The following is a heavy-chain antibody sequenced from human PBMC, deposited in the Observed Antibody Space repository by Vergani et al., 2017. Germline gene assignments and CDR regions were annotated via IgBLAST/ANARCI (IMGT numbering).Heavy chain of an antibody. J-gene: IGHJ2*01. D-gene: IGHD4-17*01. Sequence: QVQLQESGPGLVKPSETLSLTCTVSGGSISSYYWSWIRHPPGKGLEWIGYIYTSGSTNYNPSLKSRVTISGDTSKNQFSLKLSSVTAADTAVYYCARVDTVTTYWYFDLWGRGTLVTVSS. CDR1: GGSISSYY. V-gene: IGHV4-4*09. CDR2: IYTSGST. CDR3: ARVDTVTTYWYFDL.